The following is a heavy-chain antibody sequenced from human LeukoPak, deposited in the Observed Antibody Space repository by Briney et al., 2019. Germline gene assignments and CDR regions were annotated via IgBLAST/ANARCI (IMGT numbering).Heavy chain of an antibody. CDR3: AKGGRGNGEVY. J-gene: IGHJ4*02. Sequence: GGSLRLSCTASGFTFSSYNMNWVRQAPGKGLEWVSSFTAYSGASIYYADSVRGRFTISRDNAKSSLFLQMNDLRAEDTAVYYCAKGGRGNGEVYWGQGTLVTVSS. D-gene: IGHD2-8*01. V-gene: IGHV3-21*01. CDR1: GFTFSSYN. CDR2: FTAYSGASI.